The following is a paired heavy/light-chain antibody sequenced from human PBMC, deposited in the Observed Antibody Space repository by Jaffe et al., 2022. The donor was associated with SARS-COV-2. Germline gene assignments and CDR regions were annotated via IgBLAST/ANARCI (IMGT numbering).Light chain of an antibody. CDR2: KVS. J-gene: IGKJ3*01. CDR3: MQGTHWPFS. CDR1: QSLEYSDGNTY. Sequence: DVVMTQSPLSLPVTLGQPASISCRSSQSLEYSDGNTYLNWFQQRPGQSPRRLIYKVSNRDLGVPDRFSGSGSGTDFTLKISRVEAEDVGVYYCMQGTHWPFSFGPGTEVDIK. V-gene: IGKV2-30*01.
Heavy chain of an antibody. CDR3: NTDPGWACTGTSCRERTDY. J-gene: IGHJ4*02. CDR1: RFTFSNAW. D-gene: IGHD2-2*01. Sequence: EVQLVESGGGLVKPGGSLRLSCAASRFTFSNAWMSWVRQAPGKGLEWVGRIKSNIDGGTTDYAAPVKGRFTISRDDSKNTLYLQMSSLKTEDTGMYYCNTDPGWACTGTSCRERTDYWGQGTPVTVSS. CDR2: IKSNIDGGTT. V-gene: IGHV3-15*01.